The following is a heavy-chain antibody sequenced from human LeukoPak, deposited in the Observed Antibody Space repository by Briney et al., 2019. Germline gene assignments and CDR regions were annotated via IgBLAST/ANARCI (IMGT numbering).Heavy chain of an antibody. J-gene: IGHJ4*02. Sequence: GGSLRLSCAASGFTFSTYSMNWVRQAPGKGLEWVSYISYSSSAIYYADSVKGRFTISRDNAKNSLSLQMNSLRDEDTAVYYCARDSGYSYGYFDFWGQGTLVTVSS. D-gene: IGHD5-18*01. CDR3: ARDSGYSYGYFDF. CDR2: ISYSSSAI. V-gene: IGHV3-48*02. CDR1: GFTFSTYS.